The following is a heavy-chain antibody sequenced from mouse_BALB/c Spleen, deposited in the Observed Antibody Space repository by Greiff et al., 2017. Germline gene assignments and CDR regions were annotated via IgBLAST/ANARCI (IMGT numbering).Heavy chain of an antibody. V-gene: IGHV1S81*02. J-gene: IGHJ4*01. Sequence: QVHVKQSGAELVKPGASVKLSCKASGYTFTSYYMYWVKQRPGQGLEWIGEINPSNGGTNFNEKFKSKATLTVDKSSSTAYMQLSSLTSEDSAVYYCTIYGNYLYYYAMDYWGQGTSVTVSS. CDR2: INPSNGGT. CDR1: GYTFTSYY. CDR3: TIYGNYLYYYAMDY. D-gene: IGHD2-1*01.